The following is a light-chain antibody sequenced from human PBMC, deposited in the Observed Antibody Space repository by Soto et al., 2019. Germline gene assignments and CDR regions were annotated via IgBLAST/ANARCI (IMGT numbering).Light chain of an antibody. CDR2: EAT. CDR3: CSYANIYIWV. V-gene: IGLV2-23*01. Sequence: QSALSQPASVSGSPEQSITIPCTGSSSDVGSNNLVSWYQQHPGKAPKVMIYEATKRPSGVSNRFSGSKSGNTASLTISGLQAEDEADYYCCSYANIYIWVFGGGTKLTVL. CDR1: SSDVGSNNL. J-gene: IGLJ3*02.